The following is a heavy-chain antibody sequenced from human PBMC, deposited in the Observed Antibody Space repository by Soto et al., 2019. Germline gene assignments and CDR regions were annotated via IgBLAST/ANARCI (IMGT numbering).Heavy chain of an antibody. CDR3: ARTGGSGSTYYYYYYMDV. D-gene: IGHD3-10*01. CDR1: GYTFTSYD. CDR2: MNPNSGNT. J-gene: IGHJ6*03. V-gene: IGHV1-8*01. Sequence: ASVKVSCKASGYTFTSYDINWVRQATGQGLEWMGWMNPNSGNTGYAQKFQGRVTMTRNTSISTAYMELSSLRSEDTAVYYCARTGGSGSTYYYYYYMDVWGKVPTFTV.